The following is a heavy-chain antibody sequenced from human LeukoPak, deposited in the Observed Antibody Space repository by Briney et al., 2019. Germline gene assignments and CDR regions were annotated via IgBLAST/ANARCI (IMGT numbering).Heavy chain of an antibody. D-gene: IGHD2-15*01. CDR2: ISYDGSNK. CDR1: GFTFSSYA. V-gene: IGHV3-30-3*01. Sequence: PGRSLRLSCAASGFTFSSYAMHWVRQAPGKGLEWVAVISYDGSNKYYADSVKGRFTTSRDNSKNTLYLQMNSLRAEDTAVYYCARAAYVVAASFDYWGQGTLVTVSS. CDR3: ARAAYVVAASFDY. J-gene: IGHJ4*02.